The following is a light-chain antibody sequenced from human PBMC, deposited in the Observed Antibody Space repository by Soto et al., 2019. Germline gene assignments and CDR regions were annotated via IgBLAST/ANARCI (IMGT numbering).Light chain of an antibody. CDR3: QQSFSTPIT. V-gene: IGKV1-12*01. Sequence: IQMTQSPSSVSASVGHRVTISCQASQGISRSLAWYQQKLGKAPKLLISAASTLQSGVPSRFSGSGSGTDVTLTISSLQTEDFATYYCQQSFSTPITFGQGTRLEIK. CDR2: AAS. CDR1: QGISRS. J-gene: IGKJ5*01.